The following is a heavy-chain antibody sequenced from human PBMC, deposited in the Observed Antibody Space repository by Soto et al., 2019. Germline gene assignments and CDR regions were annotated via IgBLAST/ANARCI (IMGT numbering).Heavy chain of an antibody. CDR3: ARRSRILYYSFDP. J-gene: IGHJ5*02. V-gene: IGHV4-31*03. CDR1: GVSISSGGYY. D-gene: IGHD2-8*01. CDR2: IYYSGST. Sequence: PSETLSLTCTVSGVSISSGGYYWSWIRQHPGKGLEWIGHIYYSGSTYYNPSLKSRVTISVDTSKNQFSLKLSSVTAADTAVYYCARRSRILYYSFDPWGQGTLVT.